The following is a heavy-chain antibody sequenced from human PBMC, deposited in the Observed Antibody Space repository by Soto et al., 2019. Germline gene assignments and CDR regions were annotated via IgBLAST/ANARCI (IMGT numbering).Heavy chain of an antibody. CDR1: GFTFSSYA. V-gene: IGHV3-23*01. CDR2: ISGSGDST. D-gene: IGHD6-13*01. CDR3: AKDRDGAAAGPTKFYGMDV. Sequence: EVQLLESGGGLVQPGGSLRLSCAASGFTFSSYAMSWVRQAPGKGLEWVSVISGSGDSTYYADSVRGRFTISRDNSNNTLYLQMNSPRAEDTAVYYCAKDRDGAAAGPTKFYGMDVWGQGTTVTVSS. J-gene: IGHJ6*02.